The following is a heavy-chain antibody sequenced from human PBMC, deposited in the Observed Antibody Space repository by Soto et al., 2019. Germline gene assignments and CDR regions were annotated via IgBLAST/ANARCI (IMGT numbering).Heavy chain of an antibody. CDR3: ARDAPKGDLPDGLDN. V-gene: IGHV3-7*01. J-gene: IGHJ3*02. CDR2: INEDGSEK. Sequence: EVQLVESGGALVQPGGSLRLSCAASGFSFSAYWMNWVRQAPGKGLEWVANINEDGSEKYYVDSVKGRFTISRDNAKYSMYLQKNNLRADDTAVYYCARDAPKGDLPDGLDNWGQGTVVTVSS. D-gene: IGHD3-10*01. CDR1: GFSFSAYW.